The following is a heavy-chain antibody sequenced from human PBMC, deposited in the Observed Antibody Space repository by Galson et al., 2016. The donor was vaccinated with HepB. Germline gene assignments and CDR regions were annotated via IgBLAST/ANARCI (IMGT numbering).Heavy chain of an antibody. CDR2: IKQDGSEK. J-gene: IGHJ5*02. CDR3: AKDFGRIVFGSSGP. Sequence: SLRLSCAASGFTFSNYWMSWVRQAPGEGLEWVAHIKQDGSEKIYVDSVKGRFTIFRDNAKNSLSLQMNSLRAEDTAIYYCAKDFGRIVFGSSGPWGPGTLVIVSS. CDR1: GFTFSNYW. D-gene: IGHD3-22*01. V-gene: IGHV3-7*03.